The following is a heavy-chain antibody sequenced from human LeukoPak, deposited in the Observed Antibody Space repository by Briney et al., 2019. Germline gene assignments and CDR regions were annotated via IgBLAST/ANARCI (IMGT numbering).Heavy chain of an antibody. CDR1: GYTFTGYY. V-gene: IGHV1-2*02. D-gene: IGHD6-13*01. Sequence: GASVKVSCKASGYTFTGYYMHWVRQAPGQGLEWMGWINPNSGGTNYAQKFQGRVTMTRDTSVSTAYMELSRLGSDDTAVYYCARDYSSAEQLVYWGQGTLVTVSS. CDR2: INPNSGGT. CDR3: ARDYSSAEQLVY. J-gene: IGHJ4*02.